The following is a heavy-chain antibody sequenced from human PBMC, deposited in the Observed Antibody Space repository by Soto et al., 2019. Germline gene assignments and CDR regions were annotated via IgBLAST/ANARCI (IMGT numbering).Heavy chain of an antibody. Sequence: PGGSLRLSCGASGITFSRCLMSWVRQAPGKWLEWVASISQDGTDTDYVDSVKGRFAISRDNPKNSLYLQMNSLRADDTAVYYCARDPLSYGDYAQTYWYFDLWGRGXRVTVSS. CDR1: GITFSRCL. CDR2: ISQDGTDT. CDR3: ARDPLSYGDYAQTYWYFDL. V-gene: IGHV3-7*01. J-gene: IGHJ2*01. D-gene: IGHD4-17*01.